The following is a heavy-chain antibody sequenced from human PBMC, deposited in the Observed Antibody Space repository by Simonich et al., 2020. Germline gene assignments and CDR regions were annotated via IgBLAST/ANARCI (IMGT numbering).Heavy chain of an antibody. CDR1: GGSLRGYY. CDR2: INHSGST. J-gene: IGHJ4*02. V-gene: IGHV4-34*01. CDR3: ARHLQLGPFDY. D-gene: IGHD1-1*01. Sequence: QVQLQQWGAGLLKPSETLSLTCAVYGGSLRGYYWSWIRQHPGKGLEWCGEINHSGSTNDNPSLKSRVTIAVDTSKNQFSLKLSSVTAADTAVYYCARHLQLGPFDYWGQGTLVTVSS.